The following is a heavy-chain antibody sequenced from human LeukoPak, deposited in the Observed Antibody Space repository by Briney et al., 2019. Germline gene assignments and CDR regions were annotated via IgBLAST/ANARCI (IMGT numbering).Heavy chain of an antibody. CDR1: GFILSGYA. CDR2: ISYDGGKT. CDR3: ARGFNDFWSGSQLEY. J-gene: IGHJ4*02. V-gene: IGHV3-30-3*01. D-gene: IGHD3-3*01. Sequence: GRSLRLSCAASGFILSGYAMHWVRQAPGKGLEWVAVISYDGGKTYYADSVKGRFTISRDNSQSTLYLQMNSLRSEDTAVYYCARGFNDFWSGSQLEYWGQGTLVTVYS.